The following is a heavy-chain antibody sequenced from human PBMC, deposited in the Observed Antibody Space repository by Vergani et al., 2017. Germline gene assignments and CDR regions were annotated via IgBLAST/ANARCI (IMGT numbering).Heavy chain of an antibody. Sequence: QVQLQESGPGLVKPSETLSLTCTVSGGSISSYYWSWIRQPPGKGLEWIGYIYYSGSTYYNPSLKSRVTISVDTSKNQFSLKLSSVTAADTAVYYCARGQADYWGQGTLVTVSS. V-gene: IGHV4-59*12. CDR2: IYYSGST. CDR1: GGSISSYY. CDR3: ARGQADY. J-gene: IGHJ4*02.